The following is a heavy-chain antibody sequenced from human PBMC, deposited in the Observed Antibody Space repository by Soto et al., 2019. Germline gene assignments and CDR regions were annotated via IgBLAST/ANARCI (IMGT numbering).Heavy chain of an antibody. CDR1: GFTFSNAW. Sequence: PGGSLRLSCAASGFTFSNAWMSWVRQAPGKVLEWVGRIKSKTDGGTTDYAAPVKGRFTISRDDSKNTLYLQMNRLKSEETAVYYCTTGVDYDILTGYSLTYYYYGMDVWGQGTTVTVSS. CDR3: TTGVDYDILTGYSLTYYYYGMDV. D-gene: IGHD3-9*01. CDR2: IKSKTDGGTT. V-gene: IGHV3-15*01. J-gene: IGHJ6*02.